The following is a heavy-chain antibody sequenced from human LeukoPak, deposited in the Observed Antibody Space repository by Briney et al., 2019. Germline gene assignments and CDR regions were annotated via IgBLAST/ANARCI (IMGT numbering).Heavy chain of an antibody. CDR3: ARAPRAGGRYYFEY. CDR1: GYTFTGYY. J-gene: IGHJ4*02. V-gene: IGHV1-2*02. CDR2: INPNSGGT. Sequence: ASVKVSCKASGYTFTGYYMHWVRQAPGQGLEWMGWINPNSGGTNYAQKFQGRVTMTRDTSISTAYMELSRLRSDDTAVYYCARAPRAGGRYYFEYWGQGTLVTVSS. D-gene: IGHD1-14*01.